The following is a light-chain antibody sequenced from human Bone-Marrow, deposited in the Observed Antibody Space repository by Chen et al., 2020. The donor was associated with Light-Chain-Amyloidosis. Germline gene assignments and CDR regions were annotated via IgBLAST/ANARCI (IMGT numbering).Light chain of an antibody. CDR1: SRDVGGYNY. CDR3: SSYGGGDNLI. V-gene: IGLV2-8*01. Sequence: QSALTQPPSAPGSPRQSVTISCTGTSRDVGGYNYVSWYQLYPGKAPKLMIYEVPKRPSGVPDRFSGSKSGNTASLTVAGLRAEDEADYFCSSYGGGDNLIFGGGTKLTVL. CDR2: EVP. J-gene: IGLJ2*01.